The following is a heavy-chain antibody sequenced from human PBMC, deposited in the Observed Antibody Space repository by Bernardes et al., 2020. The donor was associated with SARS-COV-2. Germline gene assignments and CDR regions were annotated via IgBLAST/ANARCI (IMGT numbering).Heavy chain of an antibody. CDR1: GFTCSSYW. J-gene: IGHJ6*02. CDR3: ARWTAYYYYYGMDV. CDR2: INSDGSST. Sequence: GGSLRLSCPASGFTCSSYWMHWVRQAPGKGLVWVSRINSDGSSTSYADSVKGRFTISRDNAKNTLYLQMNSLRAEDTAVYYCARWTAYYYYYGMDVWGQGTTVTVSS. V-gene: IGHV3-74*01.